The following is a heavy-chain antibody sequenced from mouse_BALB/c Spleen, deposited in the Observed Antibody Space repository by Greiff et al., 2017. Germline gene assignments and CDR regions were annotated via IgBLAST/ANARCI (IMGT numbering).Heavy chain of an antibody. CDR1: GYSITSDYA. Sequence: VQLKDSGPGLVKPSQSLSLTCTVTGYSITSDYAWNWIRQFPGNKLEWMGYISYSGSTSYNPSLKSRISITRDTSKNQFFLQLNSVTTEDTATYYCARYYYGSSHWYFDVWGAGTTVTVSS. D-gene: IGHD1-1*01. J-gene: IGHJ1*01. V-gene: IGHV3-2*02. CDR3: ARYYYGSSHWYFDV. CDR2: ISYSGST.